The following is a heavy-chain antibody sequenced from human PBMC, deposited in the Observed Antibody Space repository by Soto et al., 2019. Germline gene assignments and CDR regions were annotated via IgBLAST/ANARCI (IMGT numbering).Heavy chain of an antibody. CDR3: AKGGIVGATSFDY. V-gene: IGHV1-3*01. CDR1: GYTFTSYA. CDR2: INAGNGNT. Sequence: QVQLVQSGAEVKKPGASVKVSCKASGYTFTSYAMHWVRQAPGQRLEWMGWINAGNGNTKYSQKFQGRVTITRDTSASTAYRELSSLRSEDTAVYYCAKGGIVGATSFDYWGQGTLVTVSS. D-gene: IGHD1-26*01. J-gene: IGHJ4*02.